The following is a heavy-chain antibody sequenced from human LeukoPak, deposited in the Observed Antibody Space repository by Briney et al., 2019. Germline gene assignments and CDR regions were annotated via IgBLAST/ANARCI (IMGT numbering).Heavy chain of an antibody. CDR3: ARDPTSAYCSSTSCYENNYFDY. CDR2: ISSSGSYI. Sequence: GGSLRLSCAASGFTFSTYNMNWVRQAPGKGLEWVSSISSSGSYIYYADSVKGRFTISRDNAKNSLYLQMTSLRAEDTAVYYCARDPTSAYCSSTSCYENNYFDYWGQGTLVTVSS. V-gene: IGHV3-21*01. CDR1: GFTFSTYN. J-gene: IGHJ4*02. D-gene: IGHD2-2*01.